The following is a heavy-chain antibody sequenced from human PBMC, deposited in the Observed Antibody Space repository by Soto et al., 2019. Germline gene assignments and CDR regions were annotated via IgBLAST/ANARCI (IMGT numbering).Heavy chain of an antibody. CDR2: IYYSGST. J-gene: IGHJ6*02. Sequence: PSLPCTVSGGSVSSGSYYWSWIRQPPGKGLEWIGYIYYSGSTNYNPSLKSRVTISVDTSKNQFSLKLSSVTAADTAVYYCARATIVPTYGMDVGGQGTTVIVA. V-gene: IGHV4-61*01. CDR1: GGSVSSGSYY. CDR3: ARATIVPTYGMDV. D-gene: IGHD2-2*01.